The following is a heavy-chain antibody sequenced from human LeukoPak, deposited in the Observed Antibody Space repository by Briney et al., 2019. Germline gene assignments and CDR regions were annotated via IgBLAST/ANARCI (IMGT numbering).Heavy chain of an antibody. CDR3: AGTYCSSTSCYERRTDWFDP. CDR1: GGSVSSSNYY. D-gene: IGHD2-2*01. V-gene: IGHV4-39*01. Sequence: SETLSLTCTVSGGSVSSSNYYWGWIRQPPGKGLEWIGSIYYSGSTYYNPSLKSRVTISVDTSKNQFSLKLSSVTAADTAVYYCAGTYCSSTSCYERRTDWFDPWGQGTLVTVSS. CDR2: IYYSGST. J-gene: IGHJ5*02.